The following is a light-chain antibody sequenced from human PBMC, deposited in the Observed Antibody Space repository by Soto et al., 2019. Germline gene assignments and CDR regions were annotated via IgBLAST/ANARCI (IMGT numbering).Light chain of an antibody. V-gene: IGKV3-15*01. CDR2: GAS. Sequence: EIVMTQSPATLSVSPGERVTLSCRASQSVSRSLAWYQQKPGQAPRLLIYGASTRATGIPARFSGSGSGTEFTLTISSLQSADFAVYYCQQYTNWPPFTFGPGTKVDIK. J-gene: IGKJ3*01. CDR3: QQYTNWPPFT. CDR1: QSVSRS.